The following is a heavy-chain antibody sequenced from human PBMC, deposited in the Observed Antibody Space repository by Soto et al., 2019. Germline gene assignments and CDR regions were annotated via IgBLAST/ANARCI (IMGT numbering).Heavy chain of an antibody. D-gene: IGHD3-3*01. J-gene: IGHJ6*03. CDR1: GYTFTSYY. CDR2: IIPSGVST. Sequence: ASVKVSCKASGYTFTSYYMHWVRQAPGQGLEWMGLIIPSGVSTSYAQKFQGRVTMTRDTSTSTVYMELSSLRSEDTAVYYCARTTIFGVVIDYYYMDVWGKGTTVTVSS. V-gene: IGHV1-46*03. CDR3: ARTTIFGVVIDYYYMDV.